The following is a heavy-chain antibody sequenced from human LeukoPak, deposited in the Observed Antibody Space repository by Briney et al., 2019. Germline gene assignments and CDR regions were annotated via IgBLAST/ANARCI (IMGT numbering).Heavy chain of an antibody. CDR2: TSYDGSNK. V-gene: IGHV3-30*18. CDR3: AKEVTRLYCSGGSCYFDY. Sequence: GGSLRLSCAASGFTVSSNYMSWVRQAPGKGLEWVAVTSYDGSNKYYADSVKGRFTISRDNSKNTLYLQMNSLRAEDTAVYYCAKEVTRLYCSGGSCYFDYWGQGTLVTVSS. CDR1: GFTVSSNY. J-gene: IGHJ4*02. D-gene: IGHD2-15*01.